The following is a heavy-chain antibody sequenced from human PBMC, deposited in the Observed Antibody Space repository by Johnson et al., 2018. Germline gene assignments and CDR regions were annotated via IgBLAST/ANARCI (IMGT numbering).Heavy chain of an antibody. J-gene: IGHJ3*02. CDR1: GFTFSSYS. D-gene: IGHD2-21*02. V-gene: IGHV3-21*01. CDR3: AMEYCLGDCYGDAFDI. CDR2: ISSSSSYI. Sequence: VQLVESGGGLVKPGGSLRLSCAASGFTFSSYSMNWVRQAPGKGLEWVSSISSSSSYIYYADSVKGRFTISRDNSENPLYLQRNSLRAEDTAVYYCAMEYCLGDCYGDAFDIWGQGTMVTVSS.